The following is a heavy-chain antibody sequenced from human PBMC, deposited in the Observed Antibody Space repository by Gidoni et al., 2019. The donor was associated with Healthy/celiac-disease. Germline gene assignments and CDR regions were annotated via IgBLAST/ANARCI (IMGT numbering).Heavy chain of an antibody. CDR3: ARFITIFGVVNRPYDY. CDR1: GFPLGSYW. J-gene: IGHJ4*02. D-gene: IGHD3-3*01. CDR2: IKQDGSEK. V-gene: IGHV3-7*04. Sequence: EVQLVESGGGLVQPGGSLSLSCAASGFPLGSYWRSWVRQAPGKGLEWVANIKQDGSEKYYVDSVKGRFTISRDNAKNSLYLQMNSLRAEDTAVYYCARFITIFGVVNRPYDYWGQGTLVTVSS.